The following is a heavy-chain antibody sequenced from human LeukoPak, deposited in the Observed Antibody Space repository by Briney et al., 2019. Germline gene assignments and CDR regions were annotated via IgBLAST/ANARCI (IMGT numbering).Heavy chain of an antibody. CDR2: INPNSGGT. V-gene: IGHV1-2*02. CDR1: GYTFTGYY. CDR3: ATDRLCGGDFYYGHSGSKYFQH. J-gene: IGHJ1*01. D-gene: IGHD2-21*02. Sequence: GASVNVSCKASGYTFTGYYIHWVRQAPGQGLEWMGWINPNSGGTNYAQKFQGRVTMTRDTSISTAYMELSRLRSDDTAVYYCATDRLCGGDFYYGHSGSKYFQHWGQGTLVTVSS.